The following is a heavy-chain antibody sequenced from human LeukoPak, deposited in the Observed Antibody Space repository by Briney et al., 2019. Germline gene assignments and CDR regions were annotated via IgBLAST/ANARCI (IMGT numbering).Heavy chain of an antibody. J-gene: IGHJ5*02. CDR3: VKDRYGSWLMSWFDR. CDR1: GFTLSSYA. D-gene: IGHD3-10*01. Sequence: GGSLRLSCSASGFTLSSYAMQWVRQAPGKGVEYVSAISSNGGSTYYADSVKGRFTISSDNSKNTLYLQMSGLRAEDTAVYYCVKDRYGSWLMSWFDRWGQGTLVTVSS. V-gene: IGHV3-64D*06. CDR2: ISSNGGST.